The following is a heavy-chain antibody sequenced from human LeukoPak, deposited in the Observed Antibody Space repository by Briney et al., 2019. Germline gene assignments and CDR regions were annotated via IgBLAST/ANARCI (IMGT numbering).Heavy chain of an antibody. J-gene: IGHJ4*02. CDR3: ARDISAGYSYGTIDY. V-gene: IGHV4-31*03. CDR2: IYYSGST. D-gene: IGHD5-18*01. CDR1: GGSISSGGYY. Sequence: SQTLSLTCTVSGGSISSGGYYWSWIRQHPGKGLEWIGYIYYSGSTYYNPSLKSRVTISVDTSKNQFSLKLSSVTAADTAVYYCARDISAGYSYGTIDYWGQGTLVTVSS.